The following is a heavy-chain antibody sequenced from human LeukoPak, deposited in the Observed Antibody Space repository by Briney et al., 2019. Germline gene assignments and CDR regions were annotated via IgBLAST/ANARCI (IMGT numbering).Heavy chain of an antibody. Sequence: PGGSLRLSCAASGFTFSNYAMSWVRQAPGKGLEWVSTIRTSGDNTYYADSVKGRFTISRDNSKNTLYLQMNSLRAEDTAVYYCAKEVYLVFDYWGQGTLVTVSS. D-gene: IGHD1-14*01. CDR2: IRTSGDNT. CDR3: AKEVYLVFDY. CDR1: GFTFSNYA. V-gene: IGHV3-23*01. J-gene: IGHJ4*02.